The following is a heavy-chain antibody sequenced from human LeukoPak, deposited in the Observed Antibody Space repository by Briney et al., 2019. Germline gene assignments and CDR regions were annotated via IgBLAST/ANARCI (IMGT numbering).Heavy chain of an antibody. J-gene: IGHJ4*02. D-gene: IGHD1-26*01. CDR3: ARAGGARKWEFFMAFDY. V-gene: IGHV3-7*01. CDR2: IKQDGSEK. Sequence: GGSLRLSCAASGFTFSSYWMSWVRQAPGRGLEWVANIKQDGSEKYYVDSVKGRFTIPRDNAKNSLYLQMNSLRAEDTAVYYCARAGGARKWEFFMAFDYWGQGTLVTVSS. CDR1: GFTFSSYW.